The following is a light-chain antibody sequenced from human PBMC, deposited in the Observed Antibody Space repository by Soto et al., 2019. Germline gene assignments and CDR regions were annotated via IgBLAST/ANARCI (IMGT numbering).Light chain of an antibody. V-gene: IGLV2-14*01. CDR3: SSYTIINTWV. J-gene: IGLJ3*02. CDR2: EVT. CDR1: SNDVGVYNY. Sequence: QAALTQPASVSGSPGQSITISCTGTSNDVGVYNYVSWYQQHPGKAPKLMIYEVTNRPSGVSNRFSGSKSGNTASLTISGLQPDDEADYYCSSYTIINTWVFGGGTKLTVL.